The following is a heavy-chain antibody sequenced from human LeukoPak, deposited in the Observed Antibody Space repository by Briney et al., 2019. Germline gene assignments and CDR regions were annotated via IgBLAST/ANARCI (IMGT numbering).Heavy chain of an antibody. CDR1: GGSFSAYY. Sequence: PSETLSLTCAVYGGSFSAYYWSWIRQPPGKGLEWIGEINHSGSTNYNPSLKSRVTISVDTSKNQFSLKLSSVTAADTAVYYCARGFDSSGALDYWGQGTLVTVSS. V-gene: IGHV4-34*01. CDR2: INHSGST. D-gene: IGHD3-22*01. J-gene: IGHJ4*02. CDR3: ARGFDSSGALDY.